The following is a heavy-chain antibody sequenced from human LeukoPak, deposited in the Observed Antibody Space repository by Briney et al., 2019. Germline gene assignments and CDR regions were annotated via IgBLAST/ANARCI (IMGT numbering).Heavy chain of an antibody. J-gene: IGHJ5*02. CDR2: IIPIFGTA. CDR3: ASQSRTTRWFDP. Sequence: ASVKVSCKASGGTFSSYAISWVRQAPGQGLEWMGGIIPIFGTANYAQKFQGRVTITADESTSTAYMELSSLRSEDTAVYYCASQSRTTRWFDPWGQGTLVTVSS. D-gene: IGHD2/OR15-2a*01. CDR1: GGTFSSYA. V-gene: IGHV1-69*01.